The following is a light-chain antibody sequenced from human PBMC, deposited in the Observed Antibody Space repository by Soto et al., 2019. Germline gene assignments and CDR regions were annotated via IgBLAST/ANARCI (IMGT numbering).Light chain of an antibody. V-gene: IGLV3-1*01. Sequence: SYELTQPPSVSVSPGQTASITCSGDKLGDKYACWYQQKPGQSPVLVIYQDSKRPSGIPERFSGSNSGNTATLTISGTQAMDEADYYCQACDSSTGVFGGGTKRTVL. CDR2: QDS. J-gene: IGLJ2*01. CDR1: KLGDKY. CDR3: QACDSSTGV.